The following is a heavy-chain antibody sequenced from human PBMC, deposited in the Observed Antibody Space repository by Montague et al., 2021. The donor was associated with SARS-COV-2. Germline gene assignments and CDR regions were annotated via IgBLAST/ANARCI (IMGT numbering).Heavy chain of an antibody. CDR2: INHRGTS. CDR3: ARGRQHFNMIVVVMTGGEYYFDY. Sequence: SETLSLTCAVYGGSFSDYFWTWIRQPPGKGLEWIGEINHRGTSNYNPSLKSRVSISVDTSKNQFSLYLGSVTAADTAVYYCARGRQHFNMIVVVMTGGEYYFDYGGQGTLVTVSP. CDR1: GGSFSDYF. J-gene: IGHJ4*02. V-gene: IGHV4-34*01. D-gene: IGHD3-22*01.